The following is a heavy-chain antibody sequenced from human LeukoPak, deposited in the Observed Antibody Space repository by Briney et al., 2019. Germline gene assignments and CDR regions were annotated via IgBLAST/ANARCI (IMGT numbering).Heavy chain of an antibody. V-gene: IGHV4-59*08. CDR1: GGSISSYY. CDR2: IYYSGST. D-gene: IGHD3-9*01. J-gene: IGHJ3*02. CDR3: ARQGLVTNAFDI. Sequence: SETLSLTCTVSGGSISSYYWSWIRQPPGKGLEWIGNIYYSGSTNYNPSLKSRVTISVDTSKNQFSLKLSSVTAADTAVYYCARQGLVTNAFDIWGQGTMVTVSS.